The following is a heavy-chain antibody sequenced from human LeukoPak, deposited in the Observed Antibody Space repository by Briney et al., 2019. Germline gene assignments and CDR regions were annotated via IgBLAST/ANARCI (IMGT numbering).Heavy chain of an antibody. CDR3: ARGRELWSRGVIDY. Sequence: GGSLRLSCAASGFTVSSHYMSWVRQAPGKGLEWVSVIYSGGRTYYADSVKGRFTISRDNSKNTLYLQMNSLRAEDTAVYYCARGRELWSRGVIDYWGQGSLVTVSS. CDR1: GFTVSSHY. J-gene: IGHJ4*02. V-gene: IGHV3-53*01. CDR2: IYSGGRT. D-gene: IGHD3-10*01.